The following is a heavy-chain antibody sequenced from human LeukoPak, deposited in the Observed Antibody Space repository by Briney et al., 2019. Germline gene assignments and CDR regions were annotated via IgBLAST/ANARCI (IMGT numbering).Heavy chain of an antibody. CDR3: ARGESSSAFFDYYYGMDV. J-gene: IGHJ6*02. Sequence: GGSLRLSCAASGFTFSIYWMSWVRQAPGKGLEWVANIKQDGSEKYYVDSVKGRFTISRDNAKNSLYLQMNSLRAEDTAVYYCARGESSSAFFDYYYGMDVWGQGSPVTVSS. CDR2: IKQDGSEK. D-gene: IGHD6-13*01. V-gene: IGHV3-7*01. CDR1: GFTFSIYW.